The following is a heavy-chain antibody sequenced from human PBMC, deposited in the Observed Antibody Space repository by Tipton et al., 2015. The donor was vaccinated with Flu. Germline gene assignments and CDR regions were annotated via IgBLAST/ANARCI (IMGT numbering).Heavy chain of an antibody. CDR1: GYSISNGFL. J-gene: IGHJ4*02. CDR3: ARLSYYDVDLKNFYFDY. V-gene: IGHV4-38-2*01. D-gene: IGHD3-10*02. Sequence: TLSLTCAVSGYSISNGFLWGWVRQPPGKGLQWIGSIFHRGSTYYNPSLKSRVTISIDTSKNQFSLKLRSVTAADTAVYYCARLSYYDVDLKNFYFDYWGQGALVTVSS. CDR2: IFHRGST.